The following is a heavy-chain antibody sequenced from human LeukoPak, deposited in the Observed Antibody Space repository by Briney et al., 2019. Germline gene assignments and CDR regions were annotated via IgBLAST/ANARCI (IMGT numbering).Heavy chain of an antibody. D-gene: IGHD3-3*01. Sequence: PSETLSLTCTVSGGSVSSGSYYWSWIRQPPGKGLEWIGYIYYSGSTNYNPSLKSRVTISVDTSKNQFSLKLSSVTAADTAVYYCALGITIFGVVNPDYLDYWGQGTLVTVSS. J-gene: IGHJ4*02. V-gene: IGHV4-61*01. CDR1: GGSVSSGSYY. CDR3: ALGITIFGVVNPDYLDY. CDR2: IYYSGST.